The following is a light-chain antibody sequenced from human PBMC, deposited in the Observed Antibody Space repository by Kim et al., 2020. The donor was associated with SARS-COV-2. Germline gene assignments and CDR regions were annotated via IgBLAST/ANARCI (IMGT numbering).Light chain of an antibody. J-gene: IGKJ2*01. Sequence: LSASAGDSLTIACRASQSIRSWLAWYQQKPGKAPKLLIHEASILEDGVPSRFSGSGYGTDFTLTISGLQPDDSATYYCQQYDSLSSFGQGTKLEI. CDR1: QSIRSW. V-gene: IGKV1-5*01. CDR2: EAS. CDR3: QQYDSLSS.